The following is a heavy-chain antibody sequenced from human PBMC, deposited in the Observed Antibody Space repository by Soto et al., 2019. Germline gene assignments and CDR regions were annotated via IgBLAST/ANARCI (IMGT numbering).Heavy chain of an antibody. D-gene: IGHD6-13*01. CDR1: GGSVRSGSHY. CDR3: PRVGGGIAAEDYYYGMDV. Sequence: PSETLSLTCTVSGGSVRSGSHYWGWIRQPPGKRLEWIGYIYYSGSTNYNPSLKSRVTISVDTSKNQFSLKLSSVTAADTAVYYCPRVGGGIAAEDYYYGMDVWGQGTTVTVSS. V-gene: IGHV4-61*01. J-gene: IGHJ6*02. CDR2: IYYSGST.